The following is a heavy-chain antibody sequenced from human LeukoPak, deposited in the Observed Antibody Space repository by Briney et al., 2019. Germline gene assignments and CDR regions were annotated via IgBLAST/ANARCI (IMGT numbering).Heavy chain of an antibody. J-gene: IGHJ4*02. Sequence: ASVKVSCKASGYTFTGYYMHWVRQAPGQGLEWMGWINPNSGGTNYAPKFQGRVTMTRDTSVTTAYMELSRLRSDDTAVYYCASYGSGSYYDPLFDYWGQGTLVTVSS. CDR2: INPNSGGT. D-gene: IGHD3-10*01. CDR3: ASYGSGSYYDPLFDY. V-gene: IGHV1-2*02. CDR1: GYTFTGYY.